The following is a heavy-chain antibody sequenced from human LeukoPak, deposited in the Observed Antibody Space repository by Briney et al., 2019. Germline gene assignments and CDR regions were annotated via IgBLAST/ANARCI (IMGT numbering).Heavy chain of an antibody. CDR2: IHYSGNT. D-gene: IGHD3-3*01. CDR3: AREPGVNDFWSSGPLDPRSWLDP. V-gene: IGHV4-59*01. J-gene: IGHJ5*02. CDR1: GGSIRDYY. Sequence: PSETLSLTCTVSGGSIRDYYWSWIRQAPGKGLEWIGYIHYSGNTKYNPSLKSRVIISLDMSKNQLSLRVTSVTAADTAVYYCAREPGVNDFWSSGPLDPRSWLDPWGQGTLVTVSS.